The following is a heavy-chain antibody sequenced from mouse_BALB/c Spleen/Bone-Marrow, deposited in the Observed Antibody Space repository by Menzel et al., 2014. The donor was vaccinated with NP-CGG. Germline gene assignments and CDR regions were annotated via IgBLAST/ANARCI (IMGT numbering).Heavy chain of an antibody. CDR1: GYTFTSYT. J-gene: IGHJ4*01. CDR3: ARLTGTSYAMDY. Sequence: QVQLKDSAAELARPGASVKMSCKASGYTFTSYTMHRVKQRPGQGLEWIGYINPSSGYTEYNQKFKDKTTLTADKSSSSAYMQLSSLTSEDSAVYYCARLTGTSYAMDYWGQGTSVTVSS. V-gene: IGHV1-4*02. D-gene: IGHD4-1*01. CDR2: INPSSGYT.